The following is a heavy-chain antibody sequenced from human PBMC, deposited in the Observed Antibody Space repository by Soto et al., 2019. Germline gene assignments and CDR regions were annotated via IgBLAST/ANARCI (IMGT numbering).Heavy chain of an antibody. CDR3: AGSSDDGRDN. CDR1: GFSLSDYS. J-gene: IGHJ4*02. Sequence: EVQLVESGGGLVKPGGSPRLSCAASGFSLSDYSMNWIRQAPGKGLEWVASISSSSSFIHYAESMKGRFTISRDNAKNSLYLQMNILSAEDTAVYYCAGSSDDGRDNWGQGTLVTVSS. CDR2: ISSSSSFI. V-gene: IGHV3-21*01. D-gene: IGHD1-26*01.